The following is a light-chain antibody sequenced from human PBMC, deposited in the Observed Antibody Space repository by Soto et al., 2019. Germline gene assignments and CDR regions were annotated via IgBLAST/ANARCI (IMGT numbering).Light chain of an antibody. CDR1: QSISSW. CDR2: WAS. V-gene: IGKV1-5*01. Sequence: DIQMTQSPSTLSASVGDRVTITCRASQSISSWLAWYQHKPGQPPILLISWASTRESGVPGRFSGGWFDTDFSLTISGLQPEDVAVYYCQQYYNSTYTFGQGTKLEIK. CDR3: QQYYNSTYT. J-gene: IGKJ2*01.